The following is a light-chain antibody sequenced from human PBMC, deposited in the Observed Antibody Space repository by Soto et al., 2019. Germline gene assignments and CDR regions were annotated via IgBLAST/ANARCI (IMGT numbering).Light chain of an antibody. Sequence: QSVLTQPPSVSGAPGQRVTTSCIGSISNIGAGYDVHWYQQLPGKAPKLLISGNNNRPSGVPDRFSGSKSGTSASLAIAGLQAEDEAGYYCQSYDSSLSAVVFGGGTKLTVL. CDR3: QSYDSSLSAVV. CDR1: ISNIGAGYD. V-gene: IGLV1-40*01. J-gene: IGLJ3*02. CDR2: GNN.